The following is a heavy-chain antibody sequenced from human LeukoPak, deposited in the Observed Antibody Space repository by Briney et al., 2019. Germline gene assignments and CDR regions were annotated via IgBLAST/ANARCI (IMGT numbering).Heavy chain of an antibody. CDR2: IYTSGST. D-gene: IGHD3-22*01. CDR1: GGSISIYY. V-gene: IGHV4-4*07. Sequence: SETLSLTCAVSGGSISIYYWSWIRQPAGKGLESIGRIYTSGSTNYNPSLKSRVTMSVDTSKNQFSLKLSSVTAADTAVYYCARDFSYYYDSSASFDLWGRGTLVTVSS. J-gene: IGHJ2*01. CDR3: ARDFSYYYDSSASFDL.